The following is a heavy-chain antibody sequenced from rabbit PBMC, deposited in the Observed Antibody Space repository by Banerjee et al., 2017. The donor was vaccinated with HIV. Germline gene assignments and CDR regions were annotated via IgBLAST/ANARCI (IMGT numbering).Heavy chain of an antibody. CDR1: GFIFSDNYA. J-gene: IGHJ4*01. CDR3: ARDLAGVTGWNFGL. Sequence: QSLEESGGGLVQPGGSLKLSCKASGFIFSDNYAMCWVRQAPGKGLEWIRCIGIGSGNTYYASWVNGRFTISKTSSTTVTLQMTSLTAADTATYFCARDLAGVTGWNFGLWGPGTLVTVS. V-gene: IGHV1S40*01. D-gene: IGHD4-1*01. CDR2: IGIGSGNT.